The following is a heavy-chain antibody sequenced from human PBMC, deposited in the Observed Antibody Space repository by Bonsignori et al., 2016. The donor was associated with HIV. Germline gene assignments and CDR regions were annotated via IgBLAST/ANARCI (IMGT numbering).Heavy chain of an antibody. D-gene: IGHD2-21*02. CDR3: ARVLVTAIANWFGP. J-gene: IGHJ5*02. Sequence: QVQLLESGPGLVKPSETLPLSCIVSNDSIKNYDWAWIRQPPGKRQEWIGNIYNSGNTDYNPSLKSRVTIFLYTSKNQVSLKLSSVTAADTAVYYCARVLVTAIANWFGPWGQGTLVIVSS. CDR1: NDSIKNYD. V-gene: IGHV4-59*12. CDR2: IYNSGNT.